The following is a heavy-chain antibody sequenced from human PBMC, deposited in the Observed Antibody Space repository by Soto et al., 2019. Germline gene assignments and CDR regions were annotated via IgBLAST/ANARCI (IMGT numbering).Heavy chain of an antibody. CDR3: ANGDFWSGYYFQAHYYFDY. CDR1: GFTFSSYA. V-gene: IGHV3-23*01. CDR2: ISGSGGST. D-gene: IGHD3-3*01. J-gene: IGHJ4*02. Sequence: GGSLRLSCAASGFTFSSYAMSWVRQAPGKGLEWVSAISGSGGSTYYADSVKGRFTISRDNSKNTLYLQMNRLRAEDTAVYYCANGDFWSGYYFQAHYYFDYWGQGTLVTVSS.